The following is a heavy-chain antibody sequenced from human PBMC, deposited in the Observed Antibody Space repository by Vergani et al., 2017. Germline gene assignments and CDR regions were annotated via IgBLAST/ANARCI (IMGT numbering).Heavy chain of an antibody. CDR1: GGTFSSYA. V-gene: IGHV1-69*01. CDR2: IIPIFGTA. CDR3: ARGDYGDDESWGIYYYYYMDV. J-gene: IGHJ6*03. Sequence: QVQLVQSGAEVKKPGSSVKVSCKASGGTFSSYAISWVRQAPGQGLEWMGGIIPIFGTANYAQKFQGRVTITADESTSTAYMELSSLRSEDTAVYYCARGDYGDDESWGIYYYYYMDVWGKGTTVTVSS. D-gene: IGHD4-17*01.